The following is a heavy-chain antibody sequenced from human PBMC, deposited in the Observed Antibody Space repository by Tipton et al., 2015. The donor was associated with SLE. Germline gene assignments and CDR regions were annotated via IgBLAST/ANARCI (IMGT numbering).Heavy chain of an antibody. J-gene: IGHJ4*02. CDR1: GGSFSSETYL. D-gene: IGHD3-16*01. CDR3: ARDQVGVGDFDY. CDR2: IYYTGST. V-gene: IGHV4-61*01. Sequence: LRLSCTVSGGSFSSETYLWGWIRQPPGKGLEWIGDIYYTGSTYYNPSLKSRVTISIDTSKNQFSLKLISATAADTAVYYCARDQVGVGDFDYWSQGTLVTVSS.